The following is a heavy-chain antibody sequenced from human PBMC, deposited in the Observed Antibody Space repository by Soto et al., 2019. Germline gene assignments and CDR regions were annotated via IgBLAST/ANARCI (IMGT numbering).Heavy chain of an antibody. Sequence: SETLSLTCTVSGGSISSSSYYWGWIRQPPGKGLEWIGSIYYSGSTYYNPSLKSRVTISVDTSKNQFSLKLSSVTAADTAVYYCARHRRTVVVVAATPVWAFDIWGQGTMVTVSS. CDR3: ARHRRTVVVVAATPVWAFDI. D-gene: IGHD2-15*01. J-gene: IGHJ3*02. V-gene: IGHV4-39*01. CDR1: GGSISSSSYY. CDR2: IYYSGST.